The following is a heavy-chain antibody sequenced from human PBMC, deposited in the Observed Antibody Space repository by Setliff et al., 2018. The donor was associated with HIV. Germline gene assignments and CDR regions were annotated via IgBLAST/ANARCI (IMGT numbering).Heavy chain of an antibody. CDR3: AQAQTSVSGSYSQYLQH. V-gene: IGHV3-23*01. J-gene: IGHJ1*01. Sequence: GGSLRLSCAASGFTFIDYAMSWVRRAPGKGLEWVSTISSTGDTDYADSLKGRFTISRDNSKDTLNLQMNGLRAEYTAVYYCAQAQTSVSGSYSQYLQHWGQGTLVTVSS. D-gene: IGHD3-10*01. CDR2: ISSTGDT. CDR1: GFTFIDYA.